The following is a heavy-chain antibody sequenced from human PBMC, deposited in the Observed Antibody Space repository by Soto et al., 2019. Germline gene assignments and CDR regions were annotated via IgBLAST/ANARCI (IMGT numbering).Heavy chain of an antibody. CDR1: GGSISSGGYS. D-gene: IGHD3-9*01. CDR2: IYHSGST. V-gene: IGHV4-30-2*01. J-gene: IGHJ3*02. CDR3: AGSRYFDWLHAFDI. Sequence: PSETLALTCAVSGGSISSGGYSWSWIRQPPGKGLEWIGYIYHSGSTYYNPSLKSRVTISVDRSKNQFSLKLSSVTAADTAVYYCAGSRYFDWLHAFDICGKGTMVTVSS.